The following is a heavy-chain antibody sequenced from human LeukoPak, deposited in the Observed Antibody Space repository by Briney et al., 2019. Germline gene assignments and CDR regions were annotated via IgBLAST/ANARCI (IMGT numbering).Heavy chain of an antibody. CDR3: ARVTRIAAADYYYYYYMDV. CDR2: ISSSSSYI. V-gene: IGHV3-21*01. Sequence: GGSLRLSCAASGFTFSSYSMNWVRQAPGKGLEWVSSISSSSSYIYYADSVKGRFTIPRDNAKNSLYLQMNSLRAEDTAVYYCARVTRIAAADYYYYYYMDVWGKGTTVTVSS. CDR1: GFTFSSYS. D-gene: IGHD6-13*01. J-gene: IGHJ6*03.